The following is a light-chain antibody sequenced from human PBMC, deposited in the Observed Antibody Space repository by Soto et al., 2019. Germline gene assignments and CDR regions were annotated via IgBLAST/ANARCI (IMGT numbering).Light chain of an antibody. J-gene: IGKJ1*01. CDR1: QTISSW. CDR3: QKYNSAPQT. Sequence: DIQMTQSPSTLSASVGERVTITFLASQTISSWLAWFQQRPGRAPKFLIYKASSLKNGVPLRFSGSGSGTDFTLTISSLQPEDVATYYCQKYNSAPQTFGQGTKVDI. CDR2: KAS. V-gene: IGKV1-5*03.